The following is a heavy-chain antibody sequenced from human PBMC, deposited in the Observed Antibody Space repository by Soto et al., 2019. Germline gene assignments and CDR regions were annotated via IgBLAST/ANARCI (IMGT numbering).Heavy chain of an antibody. CDR1: GYSFTSYW. D-gene: IGHD5-18*01. CDR3: ARQDLRGYSYGYFHY. Sequence: PXDSLKISCKGSGYSFTSYWIGLVRQMRGKGLEWMGIIYPGDSDTRYSPSFQGQVTISADKSISTAYLQWSSLKASDTAMYYCARQDLRGYSYGYFHYWGQGTLVTVSS. CDR2: IYPGDSDT. V-gene: IGHV5-51*01. J-gene: IGHJ4*02.